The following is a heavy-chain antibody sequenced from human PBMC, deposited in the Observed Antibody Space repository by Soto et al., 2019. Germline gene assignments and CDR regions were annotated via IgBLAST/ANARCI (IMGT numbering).Heavy chain of an antibody. CDR2: ISGSGGST. V-gene: IGHV3-23*01. D-gene: IGHD3-22*01. Sequence: EVQLLESGGGLVQPGGSLRLSCAASGFTFSSYAMSWVRQAPGKGLEWVSAISGSGGSTYYADSVKGRFTISRDNSKNRLYLKMNGLRAEDKAVYYCGAANYYDCSGYFSVGMDWFDPWGQGTLVTVS. J-gene: IGHJ5*02. CDR1: GFTFSSYA. CDR3: GAANYYDCSGYFSVGMDWFDP.